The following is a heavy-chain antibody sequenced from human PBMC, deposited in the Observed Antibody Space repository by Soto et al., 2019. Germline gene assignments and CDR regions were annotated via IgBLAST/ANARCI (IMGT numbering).Heavy chain of an antibody. Sequence: GASVKVSCKASGYTFTSYGISWVRQAPGQGLEWMGWISAYNGNTNYAQKLQGRVTMTTDTSTSTAYMELRRLRSDDTAVYYCASRLYCSGGSCYSGDDAFDFWGQGTMVTVSS. CDR2: ISAYNGNT. D-gene: IGHD2-15*01. CDR1: GYTFTSYG. CDR3: ASRLYCSGGSCYSGDDAFDF. J-gene: IGHJ3*01. V-gene: IGHV1-18*01.